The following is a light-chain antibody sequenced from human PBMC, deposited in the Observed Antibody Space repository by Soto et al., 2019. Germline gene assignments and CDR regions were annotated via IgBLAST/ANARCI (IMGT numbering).Light chain of an antibody. V-gene: IGLV1-51*01. Sequence: QSVLTRPPSVSAAPGQKVTISCSGSSSNIGVNSVSWYQQLPGTAPKLLIYDDNKRPSGIPARFSGSKSGTSATLGITGLQNGEEADYYCGSWDSSLSAYVFGTGTKVTVL. CDR1: SSNIGVNS. CDR3: GSWDSSLSAYV. CDR2: DDN. J-gene: IGLJ1*01.